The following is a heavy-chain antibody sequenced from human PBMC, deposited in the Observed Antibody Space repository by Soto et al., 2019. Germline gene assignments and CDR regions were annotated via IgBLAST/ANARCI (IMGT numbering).Heavy chain of an antibody. Sequence: QVQLQESGPGLVKSSQTLSLTCTVSGGSISSDGNYWSWIRQHPGKGLEWIGYIYYSGSTYYNPSLKSRVTISVDTSKNQFSLKLNSVTAADTAVYYCARARIVRGIIYYYGMDVWGQGTTVTVSS. V-gene: IGHV4-31*03. J-gene: IGHJ6*02. D-gene: IGHD3-10*01. CDR1: GGSISSDGNY. CDR3: ARARIVRGIIYYYGMDV. CDR2: IYYSGST.